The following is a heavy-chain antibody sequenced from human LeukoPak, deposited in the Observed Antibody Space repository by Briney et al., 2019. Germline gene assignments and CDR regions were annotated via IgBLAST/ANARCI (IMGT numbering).Heavy chain of an antibody. CDR3: ARGGAAAGFDY. J-gene: IGHJ4*02. CDR2: ISSSSSHI. D-gene: IGHD6-13*01. CDR1: GFTFSSYS. V-gene: IGHV3-21*01. Sequence: GGSLRLSCAASGFTFSSYSMNWVRQAPGKGLEWVSSISSSSSHIYYADSVKGRFTISRDNAKNSLYLQMNSLRAEDTAVYYCARGGAAAGFDYWGQGTLVTVSS.